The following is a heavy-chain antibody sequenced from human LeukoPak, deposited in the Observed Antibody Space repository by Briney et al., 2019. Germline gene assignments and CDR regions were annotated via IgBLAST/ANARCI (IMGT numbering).Heavy chain of an antibody. Sequence: SETLSLTCTVSGYSISSGYDWGWIRPPPGKGLEWIGSIYHNGRTYYNPSLKSRVTISVGTSKNQVSLKLSSVTAADTAVYYCARLYSGYDCIWGQGTMVTVSS. D-gene: IGHD5-12*01. V-gene: IGHV4-38-2*02. CDR1: GYSISSGYD. CDR2: IYHNGRT. J-gene: IGHJ3*02. CDR3: ARLYSGYDCI.